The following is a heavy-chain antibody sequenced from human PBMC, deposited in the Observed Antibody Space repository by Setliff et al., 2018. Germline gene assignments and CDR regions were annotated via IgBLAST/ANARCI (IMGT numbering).Heavy chain of an antibody. Sequence: ASVKVSCKASADTFTGYYVHWVRQAPGQGLEWMGWVNGNSGVTKYAQKFQGRVTMTSETSISIVYMDLTRLTSDDTAVYYCAQTKGFVDGYLDPWGQGTLVTVSS. J-gene: IGHJ5*02. V-gene: IGHV1-2*02. CDR3: AQTKGFVDGYLDP. CDR2: VNGNSGVT. CDR1: ADTFTGYY. D-gene: IGHD2-21*02.